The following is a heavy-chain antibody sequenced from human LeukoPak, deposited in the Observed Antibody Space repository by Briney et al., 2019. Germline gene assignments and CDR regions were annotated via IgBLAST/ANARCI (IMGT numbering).Heavy chain of an antibody. CDR1: GGSVSSGSYY. J-gene: IGHJ4*02. CDR2: INHSGST. CDR3: ARERNANDY. V-gene: IGHV4-39*07. D-gene: IGHD1-1*01. Sequence: SETLSLTCTVSGGSVSSGSYYWSWIRQPPGKGLEWIGEINHSGSTNYNPSLKSRVTISVDTSKNQFSLKLSSVTAADTAVYYCARERNANDYWGQGTLVTVSS.